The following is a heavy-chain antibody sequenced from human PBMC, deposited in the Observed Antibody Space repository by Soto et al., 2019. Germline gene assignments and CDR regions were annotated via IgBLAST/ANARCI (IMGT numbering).Heavy chain of an antibody. CDR2: IHHSGTT. J-gene: IGHJ4*02. CDR3: ARRESGAWFYFDF. D-gene: IGHD6-19*01. V-gene: IGHV4-59*08. Sequence: PSETLSLTCTVSGGSISTYYWNWIRQTPGKGLEWIGYIHHSGTTNFNPSLTSRVTISIDTSKNQFALKLSSVTAADTAVYYCARRESGAWFYFDFWGQGTLVTVSS. CDR1: GGSISTYY.